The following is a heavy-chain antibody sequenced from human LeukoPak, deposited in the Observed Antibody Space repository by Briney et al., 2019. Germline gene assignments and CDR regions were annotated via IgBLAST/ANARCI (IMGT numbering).Heavy chain of an antibody. Sequence: ASVKVSCKASGYTFTDYGMHWVRQAPGQRLEWIAWINAGNGNAKYSQKLQGRVTITRDTSASTAYMELSSLRSEDTAVYYCARVPLHDRNDYYYPHWGQGTVVTVSS. D-gene: IGHD3-22*01. V-gene: IGHV1-3*01. J-gene: IGHJ1*01. CDR2: INAGNGNA. CDR1: GYTFTDYG. CDR3: ARVPLHDRNDYYYPH.